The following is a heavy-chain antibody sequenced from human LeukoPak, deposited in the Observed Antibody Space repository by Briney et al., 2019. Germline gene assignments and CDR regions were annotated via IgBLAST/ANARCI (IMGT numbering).Heavy chain of an antibody. Sequence: GGSLRLSCAASGFTFDDYAKHWVRQAPGKGLEWVSGISWNSGSIGYADSVKGRFTISRDNAKNSLYLQMNSLRAEDTALYYCAKDNPLNYYDSSGYPGFNGMDVWGQGTTVTVSS. CDR2: ISWNSGSI. V-gene: IGHV3-9*01. J-gene: IGHJ6*02. D-gene: IGHD3-22*01. CDR1: GFTFDDYA. CDR3: AKDNPLNYYDSSGYPGFNGMDV.